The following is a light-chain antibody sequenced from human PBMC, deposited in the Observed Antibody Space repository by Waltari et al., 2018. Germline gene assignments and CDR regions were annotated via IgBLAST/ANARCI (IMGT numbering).Light chain of an antibody. CDR3: MQGTHWPT. Sequence: DVVMTQSPLSLPVTLGQPASLPCRYSQSLLYSDGKTSLYWFHQRPGQSPRRLIYKVSNRDSGVPDRFSGSGSGTDFTLKISRVEAEDVGVYYCMQGTHWPTFGQGTKVEIK. CDR2: KVS. CDR1: QSLLYSDGKTS. V-gene: IGKV2-30*01. J-gene: IGKJ1*01.